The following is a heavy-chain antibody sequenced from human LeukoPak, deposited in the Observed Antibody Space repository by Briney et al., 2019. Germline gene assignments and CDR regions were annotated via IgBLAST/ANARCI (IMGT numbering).Heavy chain of an antibody. J-gene: IGHJ4*02. D-gene: IGHD4-17*01. CDR3: ARGDYGDRDLDY. V-gene: IGHV3-48*02. CDR2: ISSRSSSI. CDR1: GFTFSSYS. Sequence: GGSLRLSCAASGFTFSSYSMDWVRQAPGKGLEWVSYISSRSSSIYYADSVKGRFTLSRDNAKNSLYLQMNSLRDADTAVYYSARGDYGDRDLDYWGQGTLVTVSS.